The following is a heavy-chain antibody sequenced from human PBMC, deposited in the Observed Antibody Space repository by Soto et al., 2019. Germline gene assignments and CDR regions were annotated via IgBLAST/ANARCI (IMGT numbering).Heavy chain of an antibody. D-gene: IGHD6-13*01. CDR3: ATLAGSYSSSWTRLSFDY. CDR1: GFTFSSYG. J-gene: IGHJ4*02. V-gene: IGHV3-30*03. CDR2: ISYDGSNK. Sequence: QVQLVESGGGVVQPGRSLRLSCAASGFTFSSYGMHWVRQAPGKGLEWVAVISYDGSNKYYADSVKGRFTVSRDNSKNTLYLQMNSLRAEDTAVYYCATLAGSYSSSWTRLSFDYWGQGTLVTVSS.